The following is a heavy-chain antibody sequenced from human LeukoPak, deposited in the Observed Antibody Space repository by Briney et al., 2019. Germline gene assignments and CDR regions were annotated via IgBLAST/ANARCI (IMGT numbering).Heavy chain of an antibody. CDR2: VSYDGGSI. Sequence: GGSLRLSCAASGFTFSSYSMNWVRQAPGKGLEWVAAVSYDGGSIYYADSVKGRFTISRDNSKNTLYLQMNGLRAEDTAVYYCAKDRPLYSGSQHFDYWGQGTLVTVSS. J-gene: IGHJ4*02. CDR3: AKDRPLYSGSQHFDY. D-gene: IGHD1-26*01. CDR1: GFTFSSYS. V-gene: IGHV3-30*18.